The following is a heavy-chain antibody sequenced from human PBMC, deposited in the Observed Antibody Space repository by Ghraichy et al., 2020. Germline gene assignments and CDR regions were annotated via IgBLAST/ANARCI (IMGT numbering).Heavy chain of an antibody. D-gene: IGHD1-26*01. CDR3: ARVGGWAAADAFDI. V-gene: IGHV4-61*02. Sequence: SETLSLTCTVSGGSISSGSYYWSWIRQPAGKGLEWIGRIYTSGSTNYNPSLKSRVTISVDTSKNQFSLKLSSVTAADTAVYYCARVGGWAAADAFDIWGQGTMVTVSS. CDR1: GGSISSGSYY. J-gene: IGHJ3*02. CDR2: IYTSGST.